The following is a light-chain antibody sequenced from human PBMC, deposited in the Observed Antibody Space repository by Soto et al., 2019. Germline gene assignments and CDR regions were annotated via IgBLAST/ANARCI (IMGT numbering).Light chain of an antibody. V-gene: IGKV3-20*01. Sequence: EFVLTQSPGTLSLSPGERATLSCRASQTVSTNYLAWYQQRPGQVPRLLIYATSSRATGIPDRFSGSGSGTHFSLNITRLEHADFAVYYCQTYGSSPLTFGQGTKLEI. CDR3: QTYGSSPLT. CDR2: ATS. J-gene: IGKJ2*01. CDR1: QTVSTNY.